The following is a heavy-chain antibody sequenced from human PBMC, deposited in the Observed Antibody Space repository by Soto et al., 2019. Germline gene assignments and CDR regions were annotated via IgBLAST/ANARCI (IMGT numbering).Heavy chain of an antibody. CDR3: SGGVGDAF. Sequence: EVHLVESGGGLVQTGGSLRLSCAIYESTVRRDWMNWVRQAPGKGLEWVAHVNQDGSAKYYVDSVKGRFTISRDNANNLLTLQMTSPSAGYTALYFCSGGVGDAFWGQGTLVTVSS. CDR1: ESTVRRDW. J-gene: IGHJ4*02. V-gene: IGHV3-7*04. D-gene: IGHD3-16*01. CDR2: VNQDGSAK.